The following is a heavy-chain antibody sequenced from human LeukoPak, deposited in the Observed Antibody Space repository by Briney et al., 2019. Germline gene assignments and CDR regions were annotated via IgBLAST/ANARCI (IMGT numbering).Heavy chain of an antibody. CDR2: LYDSGST. CDR3: ATIKRGNIFGYFDF. V-gene: IGHV4-59*11. D-gene: IGHD5-18*01. CDR1: GGSLTSHY. Sequence: SETLSLTCTVSGGSLTSHYWAWIRQPPGKGLEWIAYLYDSGSTKYNPSLQSRVTLSPDTSKNQFSLRLSSVTAADTAVYYCATIKRGNIFGYFDFWGQGILITVSS. J-gene: IGHJ4*02.